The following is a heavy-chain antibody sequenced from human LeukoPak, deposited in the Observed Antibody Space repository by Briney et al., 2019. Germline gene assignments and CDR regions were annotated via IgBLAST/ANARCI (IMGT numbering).Heavy chain of an antibody. CDR1: GFTFSSYW. CDR2: INSDGSST. J-gene: IGHJ4*02. D-gene: IGHD3-10*01. V-gene: IGHV3-74*01. CDR3: ARVGGYYGSGSYFDY. Sequence: PGGSLRLSCAASGFTFSSYWMHWVRQAPGKGLVWVSRINSDGSSTSYADSVKGRFTISRDNAKNTLYLQMNSLRAEDTAVYYCARVGGYYGSGSYFDYWGQGTLVTVSS.